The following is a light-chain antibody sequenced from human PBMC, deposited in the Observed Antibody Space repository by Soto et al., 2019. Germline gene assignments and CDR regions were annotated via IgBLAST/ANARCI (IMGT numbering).Light chain of an antibody. CDR3: QHYNSYSEA. J-gene: IGKJ1*01. CDR1: QTISSW. Sequence: DLQMTQSPSTLSASVGDRVTITCRASQTISSWLAWYQQKPGKAPKXLIYKASTLKSGVPSRFSGSGSGTEFTITISSLQPDDFATYDCQHYNSYSEAFGQGTKVDIK. CDR2: KAS. V-gene: IGKV1-5*03.